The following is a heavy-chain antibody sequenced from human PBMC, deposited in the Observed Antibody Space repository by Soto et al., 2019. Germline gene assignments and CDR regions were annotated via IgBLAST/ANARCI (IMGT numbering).Heavy chain of an antibody. CDR3: ARLGYYDETSFDY. V-gene: IGHV4-59*08. CDR1: GGSINNYY. CDR2: IYFSGST. D-gene: IGHD3-22*01. J-gene: IGHJ4*02. Sequence: SETLSLTCTVSGGSINNYYWSWIRQPPGKGLECIGYIYFSGSTNYTPSLKSRVTISVDTSKNQFSLKLSSVTAADTAVYYCARLGYYDETSFDYWGQGTLVTVSS.